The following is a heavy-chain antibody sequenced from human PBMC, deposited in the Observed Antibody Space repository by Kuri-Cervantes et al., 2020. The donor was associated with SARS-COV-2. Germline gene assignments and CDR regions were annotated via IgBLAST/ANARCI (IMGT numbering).Heavy chain of an antibody. J-gene: IGHJ4*02. D-gene: IGHD3-22*01. Sequence: SETLSLTCTVSGGSISSYYWSWIRQPPGKGLEWIGIIYYSGSTYYNPSLKSRVTISVDKSKNQFSLKLSSVTAADTAVYYCASLYDSSGYRDYWGQGTLVTVSS. CDR1: GGSISSYY. CDR3: ASLYDSSGYRDY. CDR2: IYYSGST. V-gene: IGHV4-59*04.